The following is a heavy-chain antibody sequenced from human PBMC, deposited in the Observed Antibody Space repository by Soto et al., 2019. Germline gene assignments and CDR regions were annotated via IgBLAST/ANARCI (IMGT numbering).Heavy chain of an antibody. J-gene: IGHJ3*02. CDR1: GYTLTELS. Sequence: AASVKVSCKVSGYTLTELSMHWVRQAPGKGLEWMGGFDPEDGETIYAQKFQGRVTMTEDTSTDTAYMELSSLRSEDTAVYYCATDWLIVVPAARGAFDIWGQGTMVTVSS. CDR2: FDPEDGET. CDR3: ATDWLIVVPAARGAFDI. D-gene: IGHD2-2*01. V-gene: IGHV1-24*01.